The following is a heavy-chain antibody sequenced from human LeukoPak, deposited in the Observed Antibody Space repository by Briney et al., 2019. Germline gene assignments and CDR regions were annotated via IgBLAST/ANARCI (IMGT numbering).Heavy chain of an antibody. CDR1: GFTFSSYA. Sequence: GGSLRLSCAASGFTFSSYAMSWVRQAPGKGLEWVSAISGSGGGTYYADSVKGRFTISRDNPKNTLYLQMNSLRAEDTAVYYCAGTIRYYYDSSGYPYFDYWGQGTLVTVSS. J-gene: IGHJ4*02. CDR3: AGTIRYYYDSSGYPYFDY. D-gene: IGHD3-22*01. CDR2: ISGSGGGT. V-gene: IGHV3-23*01.